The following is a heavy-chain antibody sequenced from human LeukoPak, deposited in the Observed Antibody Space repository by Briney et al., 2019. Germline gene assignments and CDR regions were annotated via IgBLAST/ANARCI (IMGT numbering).Heavy chain of an antibody. CDR1: GFTFSSYG. CDR2: ISGSGGST. D-gene: IGHD6-19*01. Sequence: GGSLRLSCAASGFTFSSYGLSRVRQAPGKGLEWVSTISGSGGSTYYTDSVKGRFTISRDNSKNTLYLQMNSLRAEDTAVYYCAKKYSSGWYSYFDYWGQGTLVTVSS. CDR3: AKKYSSGWYSYFDY. V-gene: IGHV3-23*01. J-gene: IGHJ4*02.